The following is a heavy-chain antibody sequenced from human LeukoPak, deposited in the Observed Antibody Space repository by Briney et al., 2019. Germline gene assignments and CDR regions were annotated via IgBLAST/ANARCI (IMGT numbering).Heavy chain of an antibody. CDR1: GGSFSGYY. Sequence: SETLSLTCAVYGGSFSGYYWSWIRQPPGKGLEWIGEINHSGSTNYNPSLKSRVTISVDTSKNQFSLKLSSVTAADTAVYYCAGNLYKWNDGSRTNFDYWGQGTLVTVSS. CDR2: INHSGST. CDR3: AGNLYKWNDGSRTNFDY. J-gene: IGHJ4*02. D-gene: IGHD1-1*01. V-gene: IGHV4-34*01.